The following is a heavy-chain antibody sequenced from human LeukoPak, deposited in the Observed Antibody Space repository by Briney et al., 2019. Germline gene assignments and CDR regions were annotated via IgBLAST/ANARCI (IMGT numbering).Heavy chain of an antibody. CDR2: ISSSSSYI. Sequence: GGSLRLSCAASGFTFSSYSMNWVRQAPGKGLEWVSSISSSSSYIYYADSVKGRFTISRDNAKNSLYLQMNSLRAEDTAVYYCAGSPPTPPYSSSWYYFDYWGQGTLVTVSS. J-gene: IGHJ4*02. CDR1: GFTFSSYS. CDR3: AGSPPTPPYSSSWYYFDY. D-gene: IGHD6-13*01. V-gene: IGHV3-21*01.